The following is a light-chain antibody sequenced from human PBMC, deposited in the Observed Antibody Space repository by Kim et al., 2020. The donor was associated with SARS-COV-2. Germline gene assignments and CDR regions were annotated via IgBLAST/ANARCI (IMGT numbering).Light chain of an antibody. CDR2: RNN. Sequence: APLTCTGNSNNVGNQGAAWLQQHRGHPPKLLSYRNNNRPSGISERLSASRSGNTASLTITGLQPEDEADYYCSAWDNSLSAWVFGGGTKLTVL. CDR3: SAWDNSLSAWV. J-gene: IGLJ3*02. V-gene: IGLV10-54*01. CDR1: SNNVGNQG.